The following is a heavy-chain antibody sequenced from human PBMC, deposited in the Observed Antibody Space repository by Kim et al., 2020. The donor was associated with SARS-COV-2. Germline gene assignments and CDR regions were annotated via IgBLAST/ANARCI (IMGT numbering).Heavy chain of an antibody. CDR2: ISSSSSYI. V-gene: IGHV3-21*01. J-gene: IGHJ6*02. CDR3: ARDQYPDYGDYVGTEFYYYYGMDV. Sequence: GGSLRLSCAASGFTFSSYSMNWVRQAPGKGLEWVSSISSSSSYIYYADSVKGRFTISRDNAKNSLYLQMNSLRAEDTAVYYCARDQYPDYGDYVGTEFYYYYGMDVWGQGTTVTVSS. D-gene: IGHD4-17*01. CDR1: GFTFSSYS.